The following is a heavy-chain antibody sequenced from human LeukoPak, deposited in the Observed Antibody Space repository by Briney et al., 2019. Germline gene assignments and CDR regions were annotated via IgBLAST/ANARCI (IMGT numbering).Heavy chain of an antibody. CDR3: ARDSPRGYCSGGSCYAWFDP. CDR2: IDTSSRYI. V-gene: IGHV3-21*06. Sequence: GGSLRLSCAASGLTFSSYSMNWVRQAPGKGLEWVSSIDTSSRYIYYADSLEGRFTISRDNAKNSLYLQMNSLRAEDTAVYYCARDSPRGYCSGGSCYAWFDPWGQGTLVTVSS. CDR1: GLTFSSYS. D-gene: IGHD2-15*01. J-gene: IGHJ5*02.